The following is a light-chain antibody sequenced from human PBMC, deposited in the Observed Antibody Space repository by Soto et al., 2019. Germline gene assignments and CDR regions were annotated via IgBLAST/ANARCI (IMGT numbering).Light chain of an antibody. CDR1: SSDVGAYNY. CDR2: DVN. Sequence: QSALTQPASVSGSPGQSITISCTGTSSDVGAYNYVSWYQQHPGKAPELMIFDVNKRPSGVSSRFSGSKSGNTASLTISGLQAVDEGDYYCSSYTNTGTRHLVFGGGTQLTVL. V-gene: IGLV2-14*03. CDR3: SSYTNTGTRHLV. J-gene: IGLJ2*01.